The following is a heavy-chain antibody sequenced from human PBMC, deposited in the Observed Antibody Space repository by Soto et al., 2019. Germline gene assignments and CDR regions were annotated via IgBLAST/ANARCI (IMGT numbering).Heavy chain of an antibody. Sequence: SETLSLTCAVYGGSFSGYYWSWIRQPPGKGLEWIGEINHSGSTNYNPSLKSRVTISVDTSKDQFSLKLSSVTAADTAVYYCARGNGAVDGTYYYYYYGMDVWGQGTTVTVSS. CDR2: INHSGST. D-gene: IGHD6-19*01. J-gene: IGHJ6*02. CDR1: GGSFSGYY. V-gene: IGHV4-34*01. CDR3: ARGNGAVDGTYYYYYYGMDV.